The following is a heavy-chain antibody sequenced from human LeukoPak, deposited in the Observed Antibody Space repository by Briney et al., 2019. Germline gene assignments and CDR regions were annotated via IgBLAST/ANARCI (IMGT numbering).Heavy chain of an antibody. Sequence: ASVKVSCKASGYTFTSYGIRWVRQAPGQGLEWMGWISAYNGSTNYAQKLQGRVTMTTDTSTSTAYMELRSLRSDDTAVYYCARVVGGVRGVIAWFDPWGQGTLVTVSS. J-gene: IGHJ5*02. D-gene: IGHD3-10*01. CDR2: ISAYNGST. V-gene: IGHV1-18*01. CDR1: GYTFTSYG. CDR3: ARVVGGVRGVIAWFDP.